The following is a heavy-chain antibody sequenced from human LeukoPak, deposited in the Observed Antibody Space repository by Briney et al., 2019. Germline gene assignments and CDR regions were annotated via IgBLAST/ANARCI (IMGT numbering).Heavy chain of an antibody. J-gene: IGHJ6*03. CDR2: ISSSGSTI. V-gene: IGHV3-48*02. Sequence: GGSLRLSCAASGFTFSSYSMNWVRQAPGKGLEWVSYISSSGSTIDYADSVKGRFTISRDNAKNSLYLQMNSLRDEDTGVYYCAKGLRTGVGPYMGYHYYMDVWGKGATVTVSS. D-gene: IGHD3-16*01. CDR1: GFTFSSYS. CDR3: AKGLRTGVGPYMGYHYYMDV.